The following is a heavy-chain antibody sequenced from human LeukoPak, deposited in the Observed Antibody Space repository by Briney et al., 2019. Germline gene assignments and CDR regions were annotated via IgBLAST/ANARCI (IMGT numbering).Heavy chain of an antibody. D-gene: IGHD4-17*01. CDR1: GGSISSYY. J-gene: IGHJ4*02. CDR3: ARVYGDPGTIDY. Sequence: SGPTLVKPSETLSLTCTVSGGSISSYYWSWIRQPPGKGLEWIGYIYYSGSTNYNPSLKSRVTISVDTSKNQFSLKLSSVTAADTAVYYCARVYGDPGTIDYWGQGTLVTVSS. V-gene: IGHV4-59*01. CDR2: IYYSGST.